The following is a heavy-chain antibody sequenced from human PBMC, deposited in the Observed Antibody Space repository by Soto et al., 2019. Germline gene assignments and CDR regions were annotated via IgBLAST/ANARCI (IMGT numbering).Heavy chain of an antibody. CDR3: ASLDGSRWAFDI. CDR1: GGTFSSYT. D-gene: IGHD1-26*01. J-gene: IGHJ3*02. V-gene: IGHV1-69*02. Sequence: QVQLVQSGAEVKKPGSSVKVSCKASGGTFSSYTISWVRQAPRQGLEWMGRIIPILGIANYAQKFQGRVTITADKSTSTAYMELSSLRSEDTAVYYCASLDGSRWAFDIWGQGTMVTVSS. CDR2: IIPILGIA.